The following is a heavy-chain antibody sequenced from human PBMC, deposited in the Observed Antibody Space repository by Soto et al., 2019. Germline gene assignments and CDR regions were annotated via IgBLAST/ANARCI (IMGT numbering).Heavy chain of an antibody. CDR3: ARSGSYSYYFDY. V-gene: IGHV3-53*01. Sequence: VGSLRLSCAASGFTVSSNYMSWVRQAPGKGLEWVSVIYSGGSTYYADSVKGRFTISRDNSKNTLYLQMNSLRAEDTAVYYCARSGSYSYYFDYWGQGTLVTVSS. CDR2: IYSGGST. D-gene: IGHD1-26*01. J-gene: IGHJ4*02. CDR1: GFTVSSNY.